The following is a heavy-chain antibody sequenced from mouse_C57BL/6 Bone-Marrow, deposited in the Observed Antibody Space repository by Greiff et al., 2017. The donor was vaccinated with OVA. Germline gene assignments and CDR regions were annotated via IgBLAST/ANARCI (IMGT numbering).Heavy chain of an antibody. J-gene: IGHJ1*03. CDR2: IYPGDGDT. CDR3: AREDEYDLYFDV. D-gene: IGHD5-1*01. Sequence: VQLQQSGPELVKPGASVKISCKASGYALSSSWMNWVKQRPGKGLEWIGRIYPGDGDTNYNGKFKGKATLTADKSSSTAYMQLSSLTSEDSAVYFCAREDEYDLYFDVWGTGTTVTVSS. CDR1: GYALSSSW. V-gene: IGHV1-82*01.